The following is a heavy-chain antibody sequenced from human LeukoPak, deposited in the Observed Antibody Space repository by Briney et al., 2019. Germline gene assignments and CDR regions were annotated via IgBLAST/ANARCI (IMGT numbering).Heavy chain of an antibody. J-gene: IGHJ6*03. D-gene: IGHD2-2*01. CDR2: IVPMSGPA. V-gene: IGHV1-69*05. Sequence: ASVKVSCKASGDIFSRYAISWVRQAPGQGLEWMGRIVPMSGPAHHAQKFQGRVTMTRNTSISTAYMELSSLRSEDTAVYYCARAPVVPAASGHYYYYMDVWGKGTTVTVSS. CDR1: GDIFSRYA. CDR3: ARAPVVPAASGHYYYYMDV.